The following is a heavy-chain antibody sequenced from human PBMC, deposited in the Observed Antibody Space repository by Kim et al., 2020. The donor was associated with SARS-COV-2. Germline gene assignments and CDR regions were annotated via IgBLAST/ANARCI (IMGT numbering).Heavy chain of an antibody. CDR2: IWYDGSNK. J-gene: IGHJ6*02. CDR1: GFTFSSYG. V-gene: IGHV3-33*01. D-gene: IGHD2-2*01. Sequence: GGSLRLSCAASGFTFSSYGMHWVRQAPGKGLEWVAVIWYDGSNKYYADSVKGRFTISRDNSKNTLYLQMNSLRAEDTAVYYCARVSCSSTSCYVGNYYYYGMDVWGQGTTVTVSS. CDR3: ARVSCSSTSCYVGNYYYYGMDV.